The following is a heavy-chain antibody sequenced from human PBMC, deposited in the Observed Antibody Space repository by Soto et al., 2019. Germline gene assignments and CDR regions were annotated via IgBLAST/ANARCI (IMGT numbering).Heavy chain of an antibody. CDR3: ARGSHSGYDSGSFDY. V-gene: IGHV1-3*01. J-gene: IGHJ4*02. CDR2: INAGNGNT. Sequence: GASVKVSCKASGYTFTSYAMHWVRQAPGQRLEWMGWINAGNGNTKYSQKFQGRVTITRDTSASTAYMELSSLRSEDTAVYYCARGSHSGYDSGSFDYWGQGTLVTVSS. CDR1: GYTFTSYA. D-gene: IGHD5-12*01.